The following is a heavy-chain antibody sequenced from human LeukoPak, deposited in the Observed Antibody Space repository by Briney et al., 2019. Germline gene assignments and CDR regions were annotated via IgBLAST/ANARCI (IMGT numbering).Heavy chain of an antibody. CDR1: GDSVSNNNVA. J-gene: IGHJ4*02. D-gene: IGHD6-13*01. CDR2: TYYRPKWYN. CDR3: ARVQQLGQGFHY. V-gene: IGHV6-1*01. Sequence: SQTLSLTCAISGDSVSNNNVAWNWVRQSPSRGLEWLGRTYYRPKWYNDYAVSVKSRITITPDTSKNQVSLQLSSVSLEDTAIYFCARVQQLGQGFHYWGQGTLVTVSS.